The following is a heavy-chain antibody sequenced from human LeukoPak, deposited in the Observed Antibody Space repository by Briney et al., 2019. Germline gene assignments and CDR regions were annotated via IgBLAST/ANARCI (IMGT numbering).Heavy chain of an antibody. CDR2: IYHSGST. V-gene: IGHV4-38-2*02. CDR1: GYSIISGYY. Sequence: SETLSLTCTVSGYSIISGYYWGWIRQPPGKGLEWIGSIYHSGSTNYNPSLKSRVTISVDTSKNQFSLKLSSVTAADTAVYYCARDRGSEYIYADNPAVPYMDVWGKGTTVTVSS. D-gene: IGHD5-18*01. J-gene: IGHJ6*03. CDR3: ARDRGSEYIYADNPAVPYMDV.